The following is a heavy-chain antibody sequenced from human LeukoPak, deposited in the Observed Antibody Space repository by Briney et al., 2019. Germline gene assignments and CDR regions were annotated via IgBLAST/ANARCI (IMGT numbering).Heavy chain of an antibody. CDR3: AKMRGQYYHSYYMDA. Sequence: GGSLRLSCAASGFIFSSYAMSWVRQAPGKGLESVSYGGSGCSTYYAASVKGRFTVSRDNSKSTRYLQMTSLTAEDTAVYYCAKMRGQYYHSYYMDAWGKGTTVTVSS. V-gene: IGHV3-23*01. CDR1: GFIFSSYA. CDR2: GGSGCST. J-gene: IGHJ6*03.